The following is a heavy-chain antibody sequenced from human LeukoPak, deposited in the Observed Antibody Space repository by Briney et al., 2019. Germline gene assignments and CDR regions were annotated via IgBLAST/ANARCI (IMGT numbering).Heavy chain of an antibody. J-gene: IGHJ3*02. CDR3: AKGPVARFGEGDAFDI. Sequence: PGGSLRLSCAASGFTFSNYAMTWVRQAPGKGLEWVSTISGSGVTTYYADSVKGRFTISRDNSKNTLYLQMNSLRAEDTAVYYCAKGPVARFGEGDAFDIWGQGTMVTVSS. CDR2: ISGSGVTT. CDR1: GFTFSNYA. D-gene: IGHD3-16*01. V-gene: IGHV3-23*01.